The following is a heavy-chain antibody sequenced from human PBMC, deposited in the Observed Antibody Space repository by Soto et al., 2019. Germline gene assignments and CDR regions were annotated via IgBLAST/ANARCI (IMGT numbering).Heavy chain of an antibody. V-gene: IGHV3-53*01. D-gene: IGHD3-16*01. CDR2: IFSGGAT. Sequence: GGSLRLSCAASGFIVSSNYMSWVRQAPGKGLEGVAVIFSGGATDYADSVKGRFTMSRXXXKXXXXLQXXRRXVDDTAVYFCVKEFKGAFDHWGPGTLVTVSS. CDR1: GFIVSSNY. J-gene: IGHJ4*02. CDR3: VKEFKGAFDH.